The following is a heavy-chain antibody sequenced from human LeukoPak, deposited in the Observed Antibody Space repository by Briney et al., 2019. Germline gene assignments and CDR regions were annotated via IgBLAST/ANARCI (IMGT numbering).Heavy chain of an antibody. CDR3: AKEGFYCSGGSCYSFYYYYMDV. V-gene: IGHV3-23*01. D-gene: IGHD2-15*01. Sequence: GGSLRLSCAASGFTFSNYAMSWVRQAPGKGLEWVSAISGSASSTYHADSVKGRFTISRDNSKNTLYLQVNSLRAEDTAVYYCAKEGFYCSGGSCYSFYYYYMDVWGKGTTVTVSS. CDR2: ISGSASST. J-gene: IGHJ6*03. CDR1: GFTFSNYA.